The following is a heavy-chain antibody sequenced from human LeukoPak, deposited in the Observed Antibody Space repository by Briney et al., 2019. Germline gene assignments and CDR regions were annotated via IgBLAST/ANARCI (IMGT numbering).Heavy chain of an antibody. CDR3: ASVIVVVPAAMIPFDY. CDR2: ISYDGSNK. D-gene: IGHD2-2*01. Sequence: PGGSLRLSCAASGFTFSSYAMHWVRQAPGKGLEWVAVISYDGSNKYYADSVKGRFTISRDNSKNTLYLQMNSLRAEDTAVYYCASVIVVVPAAMIPFDYWGQGTLVTVSS. J-gene: IGHJ4*02. V-gene: IGHV3-30-3*01. CDR1: GFTFSSYA.